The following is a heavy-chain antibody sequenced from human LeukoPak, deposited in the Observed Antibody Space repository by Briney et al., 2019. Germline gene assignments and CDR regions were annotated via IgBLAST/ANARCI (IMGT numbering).Heavy chain of an antibody. CDR3: ARGGRYYDILTGYYIERYYFDY. CDR1: GGSFSGYY. V-gene: IGHV4-34*01. CDR2: IKHSGST. J-gene: IGHJ4*02. D-gene: IGHD3-9*01. Sequence: SETLSLTCAVYGGSFSGYYWSWIRQPPGKGLEWIGEIKHSGSTNYNPSLKSRVTISVDTSKNQFSLKLSSVTAADTAVYYCARGGRYYDILTGYYIERYYFDYWGQGTLVTVSS.